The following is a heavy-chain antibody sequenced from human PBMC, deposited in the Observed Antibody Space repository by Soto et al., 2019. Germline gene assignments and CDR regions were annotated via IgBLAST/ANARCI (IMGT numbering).Heavy chain of an antibody. CDR2: ISPMFGAA. CDR1: GGTLNTYA. CDR3: AREVQVHTPAFVY. Sequence: VQLVQSGAEMKKPGSSVKVSCQSSGGTLNTYAMNWVRQAPGQGPEWMGDISPMFGAANYAPKFQGRVTITADESTGTSYMQLSSLTSEDTALYFCAREVQVHTPAFVYWGQGTRVTVSS. D-gene: IGHD3-10*01. J-gene: IGHJ4*02. V-gene: IGHV1-69*19.